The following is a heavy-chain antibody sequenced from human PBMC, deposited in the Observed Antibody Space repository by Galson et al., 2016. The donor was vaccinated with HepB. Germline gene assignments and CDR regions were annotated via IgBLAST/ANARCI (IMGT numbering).Heavy chain of an antibody. CDR1: GFTFSHYW. Sequence: SLRLSCAASGFTFSHYWMAWVRHVPGQGLEWLANINKDGSEKYYADSLTGRFTISRDNAQDSLFLQMKSLRAGDTAMYYCATEGHPTSLYAFDVWGQGTVVTVSS. J-gene: IGHJ3*01. CDR2: INKDGSEK. CDR3: ATEGHPTSLYAFDV. V-gene: IGHV3-7*03. D-gene: IGHD2/OR15-2a*01.